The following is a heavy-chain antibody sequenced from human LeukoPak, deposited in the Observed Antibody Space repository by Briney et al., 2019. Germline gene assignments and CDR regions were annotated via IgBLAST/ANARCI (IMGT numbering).Heavy chain of an antibody. CDR2: ITSSGTNT. V-gene: IGHV3-21*01. D-gene: IGHD2-15*01. CDR3: ARDTTVAATRWFDP. CDR1: GFTFSSYA. J-gene: IGHJ5*02. Sequence: PGGSLRLSCAASGFTFSSYAMSWVRQAPGKGLEWVSGITSSGTNTYYADSVKGRFTISRDNAKNSLYLQMNSLRAEDTAVYYCARDTTVAATRWFDPWGQGTLVTVSS.